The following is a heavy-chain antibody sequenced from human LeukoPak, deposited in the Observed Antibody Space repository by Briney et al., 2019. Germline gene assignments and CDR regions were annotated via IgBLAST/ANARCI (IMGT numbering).Heavy chain of an antibody. CDR2: IYYSGST. D-gene: IGHD1-26*01. CDR1: GGSISSYY. V-gene: IGHV4-59*01. Sequence: SETLSLTCTVSGGSISSYYWSWIRQPPGKGLEWIGYIYYSGSTNYNPSLESRVTISVDTSKNQFSLKLSSVTAADTAVYYCAREGADAFDIWGQGTMVTVSS. J-gene: IGHJ3*02. CDR3: AREGADAFDI.